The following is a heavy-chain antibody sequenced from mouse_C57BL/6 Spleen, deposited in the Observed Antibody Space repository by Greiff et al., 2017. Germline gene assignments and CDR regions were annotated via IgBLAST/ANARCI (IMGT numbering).Heavy chain of an antibody. CDR2: ISDGGSYT. J-gene: IGHJ4*01. CDR1: GFTFSSYA. D-gene: IGHD2-1*01. CDR3: ARDRLLIAMDY. V-gene: IGHV5-4*01. Sequence: EVKLQESGGGLVKPGGSLKLSCAASGFTFSSYAMSWVRQTPEKRLEWVATISDGGSYTYYPDNVKGRFTISRDNAKNNLYLQMSHLKSEDTAMYYCARDRLLIAMDYWGQGTSVTVSS.